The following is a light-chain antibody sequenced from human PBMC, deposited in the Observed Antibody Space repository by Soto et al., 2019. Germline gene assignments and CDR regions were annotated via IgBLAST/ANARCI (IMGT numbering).Light chain of an antibody. CDR1: QGIRND. J-gene: IGKJ4*01. CDR2: SAS. V-gene: IGKV1-17*01. Sequence: DIQMTQSPSSLSASVGDRVTITCRASQGIRNDLGWYQQKPGKAPKLLIYSASSLRSGVPSRFSGSGYETEFTLTFNSLQPEDFAVYYCLQHNTYPLTFGGGTKVEIK. CDR3: LQHNTYPLT.